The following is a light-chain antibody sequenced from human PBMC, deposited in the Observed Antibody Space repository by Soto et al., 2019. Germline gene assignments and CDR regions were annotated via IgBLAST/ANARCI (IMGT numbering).Light chain of an antibody. CDR1: SSDVGAYNY. V-gene: IGLV2-8*01. CDR2: EVT. Sequence: QPVLTQPPSASGSPGQSVTISCTGSSSDVGAYNYVSWYQQHPGKVPKLLIYEVTKRPSGVPDRFSGSKSGNTASLTVSGLQAEDEADYYCSSYAGSNNLPFGGGTKLTVL. J-gene: IGLJ3*02. CDR3: SSYAGSNNLP.